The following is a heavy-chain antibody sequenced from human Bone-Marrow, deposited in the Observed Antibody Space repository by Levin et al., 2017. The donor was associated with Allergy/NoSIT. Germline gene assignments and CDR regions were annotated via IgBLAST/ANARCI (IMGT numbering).Heavy chain of an antibody. CDR2: IHYSGIT. CDR3: ARGTPLGQLLSSLDY. J-gene: IGHJ4*02. CDR1: GGSMSSVDYY. V-gene: IGHV4-30-4*01. D-gene: IGHD3-10*01. Sequence: KASETLSLTCTVSGGSMSSVDYYWSWIRQSPGKGLEWIGYIHYSGITYYNPSLTGRLTMSIDTSKNEFSLKMISVTAAATAVYYCARGTPLGQLLSSLDYWGQGTLFTVSS.